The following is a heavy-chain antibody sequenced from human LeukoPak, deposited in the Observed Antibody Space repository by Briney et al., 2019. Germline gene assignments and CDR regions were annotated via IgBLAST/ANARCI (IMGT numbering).Heavy chain of an antibody. CDR3: AISPYYYGSGSYYNYNWFDP. J-gene: IGHJ5*02. D-gene: IGHD3-10*01. CDR1: GGSFSGYY. V-gene: IGHV4-34*01. CDR2: INHSGST. Sequence: SETLSLTCAVYGGSFSGYYWSWIRQPPGKGLEWIGEINHSGSTNYNPSLKSRVTISVDTSKNQFSLKLSSVTAADTAVYYCAISPYYYGSGSYYNYNWFDPWGQGTLVTVSS.